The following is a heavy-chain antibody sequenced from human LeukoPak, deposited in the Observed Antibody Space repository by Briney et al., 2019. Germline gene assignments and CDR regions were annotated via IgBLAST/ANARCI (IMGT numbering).Heavy chain of an antibody. D-gene: IGHD6-19*01. CDR2: INPNSGGT. CDR3: AQSEGLYSSGWSMSVHPFDY. V-gene: IGHV1-2*02. J-gene: IGHJ4*02. CDR1: GYTFTGYY. Sequence: ASVKVSCKASGYTFTGYYMHWVRQAPGQGLEWMGGINPNSGGTNYAQKFQGRVTMTRDTSISTAYMELSRLRSDDTAVYYCAQSEGLYSSGWSMSVHPFDYWGQGTLVTVSS.